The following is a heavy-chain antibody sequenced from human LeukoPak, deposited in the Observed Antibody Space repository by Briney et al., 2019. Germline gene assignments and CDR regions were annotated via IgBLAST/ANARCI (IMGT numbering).Heavy chain of an antibody. CDR1: GFSFSSYS. Sequence: GGSVRLFCAASGFSFSSYSMNWAREARGRGGVGVSYMRSSSRTIYYADSVKGRFTISRDNAKNSLFLQMNSLRAEDTAVYYCARDGSGRVPEMSAPDYWGQGTLVTVSS. V-gene: IGHV3-48*01. CDR3: ARDGSGRVPEMSAPDY. J-gene: IGHJ4*02. D-gene: IGHD3-10*01. CDR2: MRSSSRTI.